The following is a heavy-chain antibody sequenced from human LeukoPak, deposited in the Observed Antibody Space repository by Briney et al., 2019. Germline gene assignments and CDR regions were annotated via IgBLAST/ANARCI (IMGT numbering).Heavy chain of an antibody. Sequence: PSETLSLTCAVYGGSFSGYYWSWIRQPPGKGLEWIGEINHSGSTNYNPSLKSRVTISVDTSKNQFSLKLSSVTAADTAVYYCARGHRGSIRGYGMDVWGQGTTVTVSS. D-gene: IGHD3-10*01. CDR3: ARGHRGSIRGYGMDV. CDR2: INHSGST. V-gene: IGHV4-34*01. CDR1: GGSFSGYY. J-gene: IGHJ6*02.